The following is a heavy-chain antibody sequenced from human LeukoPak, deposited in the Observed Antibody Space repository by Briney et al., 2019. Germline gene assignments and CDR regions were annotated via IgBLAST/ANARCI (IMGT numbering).Heavy chain of an antibody. Sequence: GGFLRLSCAASGFTFNSYGMNWVRQAPGKGLEWVAFIQYDGSNKYYADSVKGRFTVSRDNSKSTVYLQMNDLRGEDTAVYYCTKAKGQSWLFSHYWGRGTLVTVSS. CDR1: GFTFNSYG. CDR2: IQYDGSNK. CDR3: TKAKGQSWLFSHY. J-gene: IGHJ4*02. D-gene: IGHD3-22*01. V-gene: IGHV3-30*02.